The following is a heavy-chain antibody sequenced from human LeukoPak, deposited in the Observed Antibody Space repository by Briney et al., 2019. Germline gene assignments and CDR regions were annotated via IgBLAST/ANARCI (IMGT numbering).Heavy chain of an antibody. CDR3: ARGLGYCSSTSCYNWFDP. CDR2: INHSGST. Sequence: SETLSLTCAVYGGSFSGYYWSWIRQPPGKGLEWIGEINHSGSTNYNPSLKSRVTISVDTPKNQFSLKLSSVTAADTAVYYCARGLGYCSSTSCYNWFDPWGQGTLVTVSS. J-gene: IGHJ5*02. D-gene: IGHD2-2*01. CDR1: GGSFSGYY. V-gene: IGHV4-34*01.